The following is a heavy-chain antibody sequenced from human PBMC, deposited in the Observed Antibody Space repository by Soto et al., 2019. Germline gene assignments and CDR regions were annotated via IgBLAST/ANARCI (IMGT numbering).Heavy chain of an antibody. J-gene: IGHJ6*02. D-gene: IGHD2-15*01. CDR1: GSGFISSG. CDR3: SADRTDIGVGWWV. V-gene: IGHV1-58*02. CDR2: IVVASGQT. Sequence: SVKVSCKASGSGFISSGIQWVRQAHGQRLEWIGWIVVASGQTNYAQNFRGRVAITRDTSTATAYIELTGLTSEDTAVYFCSADRTDIGVGWWVWGQGTTVTV.